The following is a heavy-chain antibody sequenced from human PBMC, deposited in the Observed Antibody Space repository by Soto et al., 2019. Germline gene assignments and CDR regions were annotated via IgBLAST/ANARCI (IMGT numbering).Heavy chain of an antibody. Sequence: GGSLRLSCAASGFTFSSYAMHWVRQAPGKGLEWVAVISYDGSNKYYADSVKGRFTISRDNSKNTLYLQMNSLRAEDTAVYYSARVRPGLEWLLSPWCDYWGQGTLVTVSS. CDR1: GFTFSSYA. J-gene: IGHJ4*02. V-gene: IGHV3-30-3*01. CDR3: ARVRPGLEWLLSPWCDY. CDR2: ISYDGSNK. D-gene: IGHD3-3*01.